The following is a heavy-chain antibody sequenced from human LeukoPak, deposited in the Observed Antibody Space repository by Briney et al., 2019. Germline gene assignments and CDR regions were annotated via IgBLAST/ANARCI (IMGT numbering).Heavy chain of an antibody. D-gene: IGHD1-1*01. CDR2: IYYSGST. CDR1: GGSISGYY. J-gene: IGHJ4*02. V-gene: IGHV4-59*12. CDR3: ARDHHETGTYSFDY. Sequence: SETLSLTCTVSGGSISGYYWSWIRQPPGKGLELICYIYYSGSTTYNPSLKSRVTISVDTSKNQFSLKLSSVTAADTAVYYCARDHHETGTYSFDYWGQGTLVTVSS.